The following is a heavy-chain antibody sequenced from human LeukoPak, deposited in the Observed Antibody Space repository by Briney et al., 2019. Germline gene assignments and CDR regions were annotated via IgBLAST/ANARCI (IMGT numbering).Heavy chain of an antibody. CDR3: TRCPSSTSCYGILLDQ. Sequence: GRSLRLSCVASGFTFSPYYMHWVRQTPGKGLEWVAAIFFDGSDKFYADSVKGRFTISRDNSKNTLSLQMNSLTAQDTAVYYCTRCPSSTSCYGILLDQWGQGTLVTVSS. D-gene: IGHD2-2*01. CDR2: IFFDGSDK. V-gene: IGHV3-33*01. J-gene: IGHJ4*02. CDR1: GFTFSPYY.